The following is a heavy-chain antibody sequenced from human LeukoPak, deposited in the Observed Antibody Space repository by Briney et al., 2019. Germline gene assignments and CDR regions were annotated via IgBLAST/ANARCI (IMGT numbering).Heavy chain of an antibody. CDR3: ARARTRGYSGYGEGY. CDR1: GFTFSSYW. V-gene: IGHV3-7*03. Sequence: GGPRRLSCAAPGFTFSSYWMSWVRQAPGKGLEWVPKIKQDGSEKYYVDSVKGRFTISRDNAKNSLYLQMSSLRAEDTAVYYCARARTRGYSGYGEGYWGQGTLVTVSS. J-gene: IGHJ4*02. CDR2: IKQDGSEK. D-gene: IGHD5-12*01.